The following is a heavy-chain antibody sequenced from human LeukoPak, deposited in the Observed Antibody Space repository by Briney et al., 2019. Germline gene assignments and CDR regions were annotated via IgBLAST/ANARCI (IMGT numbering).Heavy chain of an antibody. Sequence: SGGSLRLSCAGSGFTFSRFWLSWVRQAPGKGLEWVANIKQDGSERYYVDSVKGRFSISRDNAKSSLYLEMKTLRVEDTAVYYCARIEPDNSGWLYWGQGTLVTVSS. CDR3: ARIEPDNSGWLY. CDR2: IKQDGSER. CDR1: GFTFSRFW. J-gene: IGHJ4*02. V-gene: IGHV3-7*01. D-gene: IGHD3-22*01.